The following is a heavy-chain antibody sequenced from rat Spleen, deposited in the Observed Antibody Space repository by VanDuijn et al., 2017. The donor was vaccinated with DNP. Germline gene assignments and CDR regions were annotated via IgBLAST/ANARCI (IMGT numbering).Heavy chain of an antibody. Sequence: EVQLVESGGGLVQPGRSLKISCEVSGFTLTDYFMAWVRQAPTKGLEWVAYMRYEGGTTYYRDSVKGRFTISRDNARSILYLQMDSLRSEDTATYYCVRSGSYGGHWFAYWGQGTLVTVSS. CDR3: VRSGSYGGHWFAY. CDR2: MRYEGGTT. J-gene: IGHJ3*01. V-gene: IGHV5-20*01. D-gene: IGHD1-1*01. CDR1: GFTLTDYF.